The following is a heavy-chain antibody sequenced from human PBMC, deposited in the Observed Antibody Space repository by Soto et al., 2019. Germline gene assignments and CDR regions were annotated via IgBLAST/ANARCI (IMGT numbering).Heavy chain of an antibody. V-gene: IGHV4-30-2*01. Sequence: QLQLQESGSGLVKPSQTLSLTCAVSGGSISSGGYSWSWIRQPPGKGLEWIGYIYHSGSTYYNPSRKSRVTISVDRSKNQFSLKLITVTAADTALYYCARGTMIAAGANRFDPWGQGTLVTVSS. D-gene: IGHD6-13*01. CDR3: ARGTMIAAGANRFDP. CDR1: GGSISSGGYS. CDR2: IYHSGST. J-gene: IGHJ5*02.